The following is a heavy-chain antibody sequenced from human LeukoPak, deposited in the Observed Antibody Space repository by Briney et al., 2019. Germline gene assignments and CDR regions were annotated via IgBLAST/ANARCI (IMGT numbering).Heavy chain of an antibody. CDR2: MRQDGNEN. V-gene: IGHV3-7*01. D-gene: IGHD6-19*01. J-gene: IGHJ4*02. Sequence: GGSLRLSCAVSGFPFSSYSMNWVRQAPGKGLEWVANMRQDGNENYYVDSVKGRFTISRDNAKSSLYLQMNSLRAEDTAVYYCATHSGWRFDYWGQGTLVTVSS. CDR1: GFPFSSYS. CDR3: ATHSGWRFDY.